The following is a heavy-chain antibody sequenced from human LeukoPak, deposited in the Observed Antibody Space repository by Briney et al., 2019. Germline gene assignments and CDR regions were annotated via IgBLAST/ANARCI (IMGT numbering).Heavy chain of an antibody. D-gene: IGHD3-16*01. Sequence: ASVKVSCKASGYTFTTFDITWVRRAPGQGLEWMGWISAYDGNTDYAQKLRGRVTMTTDTSTSTAYMELRSLRSDDTAVYYCARGLTMDVWGQGTTVTVSS. CDR1: GYTFTTFD. CDR2: ISAYDGNT. J-gene: IGHJ6*02. V-gene: IGHV1-18*01. CDR3: ARGLTMDV.